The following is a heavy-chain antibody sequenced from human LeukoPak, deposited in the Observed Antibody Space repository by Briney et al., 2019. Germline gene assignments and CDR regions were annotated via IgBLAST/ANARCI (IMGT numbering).Heavy chain of an antibody. J-gene: IGHJ3*02. Sequence: SETLSLTCTVSGGTISSYYWSWIRQPPGKGLEWIAYIDYSGSTNYNPSLKSRVTISVDESRNQFSLNLSSVTAADTAVYYCARDRRRELLHAFDTWGQGTMVTVSS. V-gene: IGHV4-59*01. CDR2: IDYSGST. CDR1: GGTISSYY. CDR3: ARDRRRELLHAFDT. D-gene: IGHD1-26*01.